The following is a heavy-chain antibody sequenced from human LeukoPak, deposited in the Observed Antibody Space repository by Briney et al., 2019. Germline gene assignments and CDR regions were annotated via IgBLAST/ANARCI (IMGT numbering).Heavy chain of an antibody. CDR2: VDHTGST. D-gene: IGHD4-11*01. CDR1: DDSITMYY. J-gene: IGHJ6*03. CDR3: ARGRVSSSTWYSTYYYFFYMDF. Sequence: SETLSLTCTVSDDSITMYYWTWIRQPPGKGLEWIGYVDHTGSTKFNPSLNGRVSISRETSNNFFSLRLRSVTAADTAVYFCARGRVSSSTWYSTYYYFFYMDFWGKGTTVTVSS. V-gene: IGHV4-59*01.